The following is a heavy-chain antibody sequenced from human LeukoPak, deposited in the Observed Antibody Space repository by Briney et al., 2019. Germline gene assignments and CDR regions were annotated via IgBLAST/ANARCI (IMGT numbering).Heavy chain of an antibody. CDR3: AKDFTMGIVDY. D-gene: IGHD3-3*01. Sequence: GGSLRLSCAASGFTFSTYAMAWVRQAPGKGLEWVATISYSGDMTYYADSVRGRFIISRDNSKSTMCLQMNSLRADDTALYYCAKDFTMGIVDYWGQGTLVTVSS. CDR1: GFTFSTYA. CDR2: ISYSGDMT. J-gene: IGHJ4*02. V-gene: IGHV3-23*01.